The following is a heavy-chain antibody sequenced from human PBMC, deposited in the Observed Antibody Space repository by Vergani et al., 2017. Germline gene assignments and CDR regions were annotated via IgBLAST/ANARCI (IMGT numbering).Heavy chain of an antibody. CDR3: ARDLFYYVSSGYYTGFFAY. CDR1: GFTFSSYS. J-gene: IGHJ4*02. Sequence: EVQLVESGGGLVKPGGSLRLSCAASGFTFSSYSMNWVRQAPGKGLEWVSSISSSSSYIYYANSVKGRFTISRDNAKNSLYLQMNSLRAEDTAVYYCARDLFYYVSSGYYTGFFAYWGQGTLVTVSS. CDR2: ISSSSSYI. D-gene: IGHD3-22*01. V-gene: IGHV3-21*01.